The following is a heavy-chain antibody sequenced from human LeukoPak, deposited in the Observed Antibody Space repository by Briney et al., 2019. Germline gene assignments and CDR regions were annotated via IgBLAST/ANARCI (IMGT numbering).Heavy chain of an antibody. CDR2: IIPIFGTA. CDR1: GGTFSSYA. D-gene: IGHD1-26*01. J-gene: IGHJ4*02. Sequence: GASVKVSCKASGGTFSSYAISWVRQAPGQGLEWMGGIIPIFGTANYAQKFQGRVTITADESTSTAYMELSSLRSEDTAVYYCASASIVGATVYYFDYWGQGTLVTVSS. CDR3: ASASIVGATVYYFDY. V-gene: IGHV1-69*13.